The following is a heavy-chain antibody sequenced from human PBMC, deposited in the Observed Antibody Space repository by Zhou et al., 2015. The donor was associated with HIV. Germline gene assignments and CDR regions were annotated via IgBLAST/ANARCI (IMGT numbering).Heavy chain of an antibody. J-gene: IGHJ2*01. CDR3: AREGWGSWYFDL. CDR2: IVPFFGTA. D-gene: IGHD7-27*01. V-gene: IGHV1-69*01. CDR1: GGTFSNHG. Sequence: QVQLVQSGAEVKKPGSSVKVSCKASGGTFSNHGISWVRQAPGQGFEWMGGIVPFFGTANYAQKFQDRVTITADERTSTAYMELSSLRSDDTAIYYCAREGWGSWYFDLWGRGTLVSVSS.